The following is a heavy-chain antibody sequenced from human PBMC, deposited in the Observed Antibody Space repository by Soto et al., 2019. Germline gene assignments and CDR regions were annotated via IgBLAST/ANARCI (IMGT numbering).Heavy chain of an antibody. CDR2: ISSSSSTI. V-gene: IGHV3-48*02. CDR3: ARDVGMITFGGVIVHTDYYYAMDV. D-gene: IGHD3-16*02. Sequence: EVQLVESGGGLVQPGGSLRLSCAASGFTFSSYSMNWVRQAPGKGLEWVSYISSSSSTIYYADSVKGRFTISRDNAKNSLYLQMNSLRDEDTAVYYCARDVGMITFGGVIVHTDYYYAMDVWGQGTTVTVSS. CDR1: GFTFSSYS. J-gene: IGHJ6*02.